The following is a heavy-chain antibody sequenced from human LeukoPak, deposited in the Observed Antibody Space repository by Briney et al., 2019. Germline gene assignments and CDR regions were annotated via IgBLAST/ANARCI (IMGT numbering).Heavy chain of an antibody. CDR1: GGSISSDN. CDR2: IYISGSA. D-gene: IGHD3-22*01. V-gene: IGHV4-59*01. CDR3: ARSESPYITMMVGPWYFDL. Sequence: PSQTLSLTCTVSGGSISSDNWSWIWQRPGQGLGWVGYIYISGSANSNPSLKSRVPMSVYTSTNQFYLTLSSVTAADTAVYYCARSESPYITMMVGPWYFDLWGRGTLVTVSS. J-gene: IGHJ2*01.